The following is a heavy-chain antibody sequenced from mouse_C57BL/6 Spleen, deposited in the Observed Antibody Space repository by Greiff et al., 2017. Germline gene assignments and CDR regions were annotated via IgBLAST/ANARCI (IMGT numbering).Heavy chain of an antibody. V-gene: IGHV5-6*01. CDR1: GFTFSSYG. Sequence: DVQLVESGGDLVKPGGSLKLSCAASGFTFSSYGMSWVRQTPDKRLEWVATISSGGSYTYYPDSVKGRFTISRDNAKNTRYLQMSSLKSEDTAMYYCARHPITTVVARYFDYWGQGTTLTVSS. CDR2: ISSGGSYT. D-gene: IGHD1-1*01. CDR3: ARHPITTVVARYFDY. J-gene: IGHJ2*01.